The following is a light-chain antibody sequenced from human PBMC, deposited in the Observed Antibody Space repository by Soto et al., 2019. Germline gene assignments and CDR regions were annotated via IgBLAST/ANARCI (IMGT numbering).Light chain of an antibody. CDR2: AAS. V-gene: IGKV3-15*01. CDR3: QHYNNWPPWT. CDR1: QTVSSN. J-gene: IGKJ1*01. Sequence: EIVMTQSPATLSVSPGERATLSCTASQTVSSNLAWYQQKPGQAPRLLIYAASTRATGVPDRLSGSGSGTEFTLTISSLQSEDFAVYYCQHYNNWPPWTFGQGTKVEIK.